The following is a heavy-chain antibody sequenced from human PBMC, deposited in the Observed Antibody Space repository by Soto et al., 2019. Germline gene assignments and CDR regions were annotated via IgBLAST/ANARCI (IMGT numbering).Heavy chain of an antibody. CDR2: IKQDGSEK. V-gene: IGHV3-7*01. D-gene: IGHD6-19*01. CDR3: ARDQGSAWSDY. Sequence: EVQLVESGGGVVQPGGSLRLSCAASGFMFSDYWMSWVRQAPGKGLEWVANIKQDGSEKYYVDSVKGRFTISRDNAKNSLYVQMNSLRVEDTVVYYCARDQGSAWSDYWDQGTLFTASS. J-gene: IGHJ4*02. CDR1: GFMFSDYW.